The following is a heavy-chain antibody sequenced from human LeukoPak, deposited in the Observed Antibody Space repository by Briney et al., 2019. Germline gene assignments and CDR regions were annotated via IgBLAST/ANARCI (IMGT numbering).Heavy chain of an antibody. CDR2: IRNDGSNK. CDR3: AKGVAYGSSALDY. J-gene: IGHJ4*02. D-gene: IGHD3-10*01. Sequence: PGGSLRLSCAASRFTLSSYGMHWVRQAPGKGLEWVAFIRNDGSNKYYPDSVKGRFTISRDNSKNTLYLQMNSLRAEDTAVYYCAKGVAYGSSALDYWGQGTLVTVSS. CDR1: RFTLSSYG. V-gene: IGHV3-30*02.